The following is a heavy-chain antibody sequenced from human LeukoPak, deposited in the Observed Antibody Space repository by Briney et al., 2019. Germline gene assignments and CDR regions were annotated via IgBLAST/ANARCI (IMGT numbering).Heavy chain of an antibody. V-gene: IGHV1-18*01. CDR2: ISGYNGKT. CDR3: ARAPAFAAMILYGMDV. CDR1: GYTLSSYG. Sequence: ASVNVSCRASGYTLSSYGITWVRRAPGQGLEWVGWISGYNGKTDYAHKLQGRVTMTTDAATNTAYMEVRTLISDDTAMYFCARAPAFAAMILYGMDVWSQGTTATV. D-gene: IGHD5-12*01. J-gene: IGHJ6*02.